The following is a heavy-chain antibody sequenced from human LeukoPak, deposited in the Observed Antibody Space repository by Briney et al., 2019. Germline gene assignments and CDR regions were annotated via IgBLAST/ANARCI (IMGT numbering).Heavy chain of an antibody. CDR3: ASAHGSGSYYPGHLDY. CDR1: GGSINSYY. CDR2: IYYSGST. D-gene: IGHD3-10*01. J-gene: IGHJ4*02. V-gene: IGHV4-59*12. Sequence: PSEALSLTCTVSGGSINSYYWSWIRQPPGKGLEWIGYIYYSGSTNYNPSFKSRVTISIDTSKNQFSLRLSSVTAADTAVYYCASAHGSGSYYPGHLDYWGQGTLVTVSS.